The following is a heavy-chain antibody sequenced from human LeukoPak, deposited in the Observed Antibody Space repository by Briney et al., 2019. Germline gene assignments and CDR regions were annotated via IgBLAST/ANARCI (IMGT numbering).Heavy chain of an antibody. V-gene: IGHV1-69*05. J-gene: IGHJ4*02. D-gene: IGHD5-18*01. CDR2: IIPIFGTA. CDR1: GGTFSSYA. Sequence: ASVKVSCKASGGTFSSYAISWVRQAPGQGLEWMGGIIPIFGTANYAQKFQGRVTMTRDTSTSTVYMELSSLRSEDTAVYYCARDRRYSYGYSRFDYWGQGTLVTVSS. CDR3: ARDRRYSYGYSRFDY.